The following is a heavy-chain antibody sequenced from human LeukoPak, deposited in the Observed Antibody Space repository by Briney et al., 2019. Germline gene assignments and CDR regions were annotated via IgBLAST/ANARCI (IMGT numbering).Heavy chain of an antibody. D-gene: IGHD3-22*01. CDR2: IWYDGSNK. CDR1: GLTFSSYG. V-gene: IGHV3-33*01. J-gene: IGHJ3*02. Sequence: GRSLRLSCAASGLTFSSYGMHWVRQAPGEGLEWVAVIWYDGSNKYYADSVKGRFTISRDNSKNTLYLQMNSLRAEDTAVYYCAREVVVIIKDAFDIWGQGTMVTVSS. CDR3: AREVVVIIKDAFDI.